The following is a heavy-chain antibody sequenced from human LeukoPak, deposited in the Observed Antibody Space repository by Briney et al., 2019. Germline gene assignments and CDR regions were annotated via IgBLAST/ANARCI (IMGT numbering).Heavy chain of an antibody. Sequence: PSETLSLTCTVSGGSITSYYWSWIRQPPGKGLEWIGFLSYSGTSNYNPSLKSRVTISLDTSKNRLSLKLSSVTAADTAVYYCARMQGPRYFDLWGRGTLVTVSS. J-gene: IGHJ2*01. CDR3: ARMQGPRYFDL. CDR2: LSYSGTS. V-gene: IGHV4-59*08. CDR1: GGSITSYY.